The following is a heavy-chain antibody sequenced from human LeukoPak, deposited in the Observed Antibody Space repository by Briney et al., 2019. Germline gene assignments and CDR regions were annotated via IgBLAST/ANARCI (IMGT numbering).Heavy chain of an antibody. CDR2: IYYSGST. J-gene: IGHJ5*02. V-gene: IGHV4-31*03. CDR1: GGSISSGGYY. Sequence: SQTLSLTCTVSGGSISSGGYYWSWIRQHPGKGLEWIGYIYYSGSTYYNPSLKSRVTISVDTSKSQFSLKLSSVTAADTAVYYCARRTGDFYNWFDPWGQGTLVTVSS. D-gene: IGHD7-27*01. CDR3: ARRTGDFYNWFDP.